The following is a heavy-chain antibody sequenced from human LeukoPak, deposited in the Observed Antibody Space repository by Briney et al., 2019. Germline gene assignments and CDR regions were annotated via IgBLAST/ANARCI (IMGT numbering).Heavy chain of an antibody. D-gene: IGHD4/OR15-4a*01. V-gene: IGHV3-66*01. Sequence: PGGSLRLSCAASGFTVSSNYMSWVRQAPGKGLEWVSVIYSGGSTYYADSVKGRFTISRDNSKNTLYLQMNSLRAEDTAVYYCARGGLGANIYWFFDLWGRGTLVTVSS. J-gene: IGHJ2*01. CDR3: ARGGLGANIYWFFDL. CDR2: IYSGGST. CDR1: GFTVSSNY.